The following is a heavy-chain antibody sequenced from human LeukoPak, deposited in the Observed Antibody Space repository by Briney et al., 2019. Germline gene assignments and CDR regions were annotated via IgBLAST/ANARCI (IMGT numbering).Heavy chain of an antibody. D-gene: IGHD2-2*01. V-gene: IGHV3-21*01. CDR1: GFTIGSYS. CDR3: ARGGSSSTSCFDY. J-gene: IGHJ4*02. CDR2: ISSSSSYI. Sequence: GGSLRLSCAVSGFTIGSYSMNWVRQAPGKGLEWVSSISSSSSYIYYADSVKGRFTISRDNAKNSLYLQMNSLRAEDTAVYYCARGGSSSTSCFDYWGQGTLVTVSS.